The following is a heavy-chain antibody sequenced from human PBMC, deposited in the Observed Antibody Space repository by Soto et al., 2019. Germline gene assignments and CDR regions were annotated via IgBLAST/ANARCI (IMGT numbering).Heavy chain of an antibody. CDR3: ARVHYYDSSGFYL. CDR1: GFTFSSYI. V-gene: IGHV3-21*01. CDR2: ISSSSSYI. J-gene: IGHJ4*02. D-gene: IGHD3-22*01. Sequence: GGSLRLSCAASGFTFSSYIMNWVRQAPGKGLEWVSSISSSSSYIYYGDSVKGRFTISRDNAKNSLYLQMNSLRAEDTATYYCARVHYYDSSGFYLWGQGSLMTVYS.